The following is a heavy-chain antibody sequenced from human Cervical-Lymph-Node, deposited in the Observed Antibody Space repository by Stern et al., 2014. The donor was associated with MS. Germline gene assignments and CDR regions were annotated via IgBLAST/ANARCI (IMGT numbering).Heavy chain of an antibody. CDR2: INPSGGST. V-gene: IGHV1-46*01. CDR1: GYTFTSYY. CDR3: ARALGRGDYYYGMDV. J-gene: IGHJ6*02. Sequence: VQLVQSGAEVKKPGASVKVSCKASGYTFTSYYMHWVRQAPGQGLEWMGIINPSGGSTSYAQKFQGRVTMTRDTSTSTVYMELSSLRSEDTAVYYCARALGRGDYYYGMDVWGQGTTVTVSS. D-gene: IGHD7-27*01.